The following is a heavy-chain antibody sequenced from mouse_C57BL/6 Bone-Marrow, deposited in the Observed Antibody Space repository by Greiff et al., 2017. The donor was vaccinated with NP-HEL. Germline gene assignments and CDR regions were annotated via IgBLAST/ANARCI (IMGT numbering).Heavy chain of an antibody. J-gene: IGHJ2*01. CDR3: ARHTLDFDY. CDR2: ISSGGSYT. Sequence: EVKLVESGGDLVKPGGSLKLSCAASGFTFSSYGMSWVRQTPDKRLEWVATISSGGSYTYYPDSVKGRFTISRDNAKNTLYLQMSSLKSEDTAMYYCARHTLDFDYWGQGTTLTVSS. CDR1: GFTFSSYG. V-gene: IGHV5-6*01.